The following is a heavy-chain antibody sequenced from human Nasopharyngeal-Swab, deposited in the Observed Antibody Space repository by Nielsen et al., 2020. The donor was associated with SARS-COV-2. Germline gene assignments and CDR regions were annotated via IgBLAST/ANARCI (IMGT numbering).Heavy chain of an antibody. D-gene: IGHD2-21*01. J-gene: IGHJ4*02. CDR1: GFTFNYFG. V-gene: IGHV3-30*18. Sequence: GESLKISCAASGFTFNYFGIHWVRQAPGKGLEWVTFISYEGSIRNYIDSVKGRFTVSRDSSKNTVHLQMNSLRPDDTAVYFCAKSMAYFQLSGTYNLDFWGQGTLVTVSS. CDR3: AKSMAYFQLSGTYNLDF. CDR2: ISYEGSIR.